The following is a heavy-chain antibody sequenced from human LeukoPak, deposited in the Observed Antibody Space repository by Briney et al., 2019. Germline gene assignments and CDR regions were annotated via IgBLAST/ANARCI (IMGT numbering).Heavy chain of an antibody. CDR1: GFTFSSYW. J-gene: IGHJ4*02. D-gene: IGHD1-26*01. V-gene: IGHV3-7*01. CDR2: IKQDGSEK. CDR3: AREGSGSYPAFDY. Sequence: GGSLRLSCAASGFTFSSYWMSWVRQAPGKGLEWVANIKQDGSEKYYVDSVKGRFTISRDNAKNSLYLQMNSLRAEDTAVYYCAREGSGSYPAFDYWGQGTLVTVPS.